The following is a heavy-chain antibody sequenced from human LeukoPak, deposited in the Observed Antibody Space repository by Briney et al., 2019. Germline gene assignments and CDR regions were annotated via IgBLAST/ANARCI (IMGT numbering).Heavy chain of an antibody. CDR2: IWYDGSNK. CDR1: GFIFSSYN. D-gene: IGHD3-22*01. Sequence: PGGSLRLSCAASGFIFSSYNMHWVRQAPGKGLEWVAIIWYDGSNKYYADSVKGRFTISRDNSKKTLYLQMNSLRAEDTAVYYCAGSGYPEGLGFWGQGTLVTVSS. CDR3: AGSGYPEGLGF. V-gene: IGHV3-33*01. J-gene: IGHJ4*02.